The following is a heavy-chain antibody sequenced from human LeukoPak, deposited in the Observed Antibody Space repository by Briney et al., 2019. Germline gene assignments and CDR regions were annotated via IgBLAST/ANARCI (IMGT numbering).Heavy chain of an antibody. V-gene: IGHV3-30*18. CDR1: GFTFSNYG. CDR2: ISYDGSNE. CDR3: AKPHFDD. J-gene: IGHJ4*02. Sequence: GGSLRLSCVASGFTFSNYGMHWVRQAPGKGLEWVAVISYDGSNEYYADSVKGRLTISRDNSKNTLYLQMNSLRAGDTAVYYCAKPHFDDWGQGTLVTVSS.